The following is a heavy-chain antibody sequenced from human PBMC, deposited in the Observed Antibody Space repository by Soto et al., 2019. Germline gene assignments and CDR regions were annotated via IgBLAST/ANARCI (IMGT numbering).Heavy chain of an antibody. CDR3: AGLRGDYVPNRDAFDI. CDR1: GFTFSDYY. Sequence: QVQLVESGGGLVKPGGSLRLSCAASGFTFSDYYMSWIRQAPGKGLEWVSYISSSSTYTNYADSVKGRFTISRDNAENSLYLQMNSLRAEDTAVYYCAGLRGDYVPNRDAFDIWGQGTMVTVSS. D-gene: IGHD4-17*01. V-gene: IGHV3-11*06. J-gene: IGHJ3*02. CDR2: ISSSSTYT.